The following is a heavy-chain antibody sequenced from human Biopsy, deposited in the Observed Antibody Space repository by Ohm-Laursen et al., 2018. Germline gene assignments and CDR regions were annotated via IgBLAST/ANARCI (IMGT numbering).Heavy chain of an antibody. CDR3: ARGMRSSGWPYFDS. D-gene: IGHD6-19*01. J-gene: IGHJ4*02. CDR2: IYDRGST. Sequence: SDTLSLTCTVSGDSVSSGSFYWTWLWQPPGQGLEYIGYIYDRGSTANYNPSLESRVTMSVDMPKNQFSLKLSSVTAADTAIYYCARGMRSSGWPYFDSWGQGTLVTVSS. CDR1: GDSVSSGSFY. V-gene: IGHV4-61*01.